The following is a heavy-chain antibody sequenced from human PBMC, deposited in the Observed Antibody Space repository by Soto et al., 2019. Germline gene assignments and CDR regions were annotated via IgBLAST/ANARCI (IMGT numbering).Heavy chain of an antibody. D-gene: IGHD2-2*01. CDR2: IYYSGST. CDR1: GGSISSYY. J-gene: IGHJ5*02. Sequence: SETLSLTCTVSGGSISSYYWSWIRQPPGKGLEWIGYIYYSGSTNYNPSLKSRVTISVDTSKNQFSLKLSSVTAADTAVYYCAGEGYCSSTSCFLPWGQGTLVTVSS. CDR3: AGEGYCSSTSCFLP. V-gene: IGHV4-59*01.